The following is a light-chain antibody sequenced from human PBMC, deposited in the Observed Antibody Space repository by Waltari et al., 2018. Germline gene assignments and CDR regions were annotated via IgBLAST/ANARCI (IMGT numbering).Light chain of an antibody. V-gene: IGLV10-54*04. CDR3: SAWDSSLSAWV. J-gene: IGLJ3*02. CDR2: RNN. CDR1: SNNVGNQG. Sequence: QAGLTQPPSVSKGLRQTATLTCTGNSNNVGNQGATWLQQHQGHPPKLLSYRNNSRPSGISERFSASRSGNTASLTITGIQPEDEADYYCSAWDSSLSAWVFGGGTKLTVL.